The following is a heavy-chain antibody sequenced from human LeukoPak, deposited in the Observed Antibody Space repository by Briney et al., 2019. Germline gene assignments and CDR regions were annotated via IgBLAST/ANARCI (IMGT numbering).Heavy chain of an antibody. D-gene: IGHD6-13*01. CDR3: ARAGYSSSWYPYYFDY. CDR2: ISSSSSYI. CDR1: GFSFSSYS. J-gene: IGHJ4*02. Sequence: GGSLTLSCAASGFSFSSYSMNWVRHAPGKGLEWVSSISSSSSYIYYADSVKGRFTSSRDNTKNSLYLQVNSLRAEDTAVYYCARAGYSSSWYPYYFDYWGQGTLVTVSS. V-gene: IGHV3-21*01.